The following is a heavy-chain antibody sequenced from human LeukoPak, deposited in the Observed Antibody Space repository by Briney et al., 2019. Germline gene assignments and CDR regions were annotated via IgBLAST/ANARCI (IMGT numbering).Heavy chain of an antibody. CDR3: ANRPPKITAAGTSLDFHY. Sequence: GGSLRLSCAASGFTFSSSGMHWVRQAPGKGLEWVAFIRFDGSDEYYRDSVKGRFTISRDNSKNTLYLQMNSLRTEDTAVYYCANRPPKITAAGTSLDFHYWGQGTLVTVSS. V-gene: IGHV3-30*02. D-gene: IGHD6-13*01. CDR2: IRFDGSDE. J-gene: IGHJ4*02. CDR1: GFTFSSSG.